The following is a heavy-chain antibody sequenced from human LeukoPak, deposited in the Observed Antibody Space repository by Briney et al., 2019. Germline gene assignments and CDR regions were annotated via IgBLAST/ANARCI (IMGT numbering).Heavy chain of an antibody. CDR1: GFSFDDYA. J-gene: IGHJ4*02. CDR3: AKEKWSGSPFDY. V-gene: IGHV3-43*02. D-gene: IGHD1-26*01. Sequence: PGGSLRLSCAASGFSFDDYAMYWVRQAPGKGLEWVSLITGVGSSIYYADSVKGRFTISRDNSENSLYLQMNSLRSEDTALYYCAKEKWSGSPFDYWGQGTLVTVSS. CDR2: ITGVGSSI.